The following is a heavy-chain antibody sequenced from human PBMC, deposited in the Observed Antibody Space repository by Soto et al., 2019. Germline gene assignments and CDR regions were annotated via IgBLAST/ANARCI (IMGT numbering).Heavy chain of an antibody. J-gene: IGHJ3*02. CDR3: ARGRHIVATNAAFDI. Sequence: ASAKFSCKASGYTFAGYYMHWVRQAPGQGLEWMGWINPNSGGTNYAQKFQGWVTMTRDTSISTAYMELSRLRSDDTAVYYCARGRHIVATNAAFDIWGQGTMVTVSS. CDR1: GYTFAGYY. V-gene: IGHV1-2*04. CDR2: INPNSGGT. D-gene: IGHD5-12*01.